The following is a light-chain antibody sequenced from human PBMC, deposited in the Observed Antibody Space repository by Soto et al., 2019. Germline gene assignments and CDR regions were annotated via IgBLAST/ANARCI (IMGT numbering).Light chain of an antibody. J-gene: IGKJ3*01. CDR2: GAS. CDR3: QQYASSPFT. V-gene: IGKV3-20*01. Sequence: EIVLTQSPGTLSLSPGERATLSCRASETIKSTYLAWYQQKPGQAPRLLIYGASRRATGIPDRFSGSYSRKDFSLTITRLEPEDFAVYYCQQYASSPFTFGPGTKVDIK. CDR1: ETIKSTY.